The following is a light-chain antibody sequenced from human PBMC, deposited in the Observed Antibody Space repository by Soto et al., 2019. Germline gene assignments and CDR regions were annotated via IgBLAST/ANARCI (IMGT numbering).Light chain of an antibody. CDR2: AAS. J-gene: IGKJ4*01. V-gene: IGKV3-11*01. CDR1: RSVCNN. CDR3: QQLDDWPLT. Sequence: EIVLTQSPATLSLSPGERATLSCKASRSVCNNLAWYQKKPGHAPGLLIYAASTRVTGIPTRFSGSGSGTDFTLAISSLEPEDCAFYYCQQLDDWPLTFGGGTKEEIK.